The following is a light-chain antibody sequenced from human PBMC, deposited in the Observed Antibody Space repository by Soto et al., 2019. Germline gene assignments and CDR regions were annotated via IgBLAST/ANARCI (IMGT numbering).Light chain of an antibody. V-gene: IGKV1-17*01. CDR3: LQHDSSPRT. CDR2: AAS. J-gene: IGKJ1*01. CDR1: QGINND. Sequence: DVQMTQSPSSLSASVGDRVTITCRASQGINNDLSWYQQKAGEAPKRLIYAASALQRGVPSRFSGGGSGTEFTLTINSLQPEDFATYYCLQHDSSPRTFGQGTKVEVK.